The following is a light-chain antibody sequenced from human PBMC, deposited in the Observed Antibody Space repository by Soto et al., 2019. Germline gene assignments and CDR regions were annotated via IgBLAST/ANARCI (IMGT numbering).Light chain of an antibody. Sequence: EVVLTQSPGTLSLSPGERATLSCRASQTVSSSYLAWYQQKPGQAPRLLIYGASSRTTGIPDRFSGSGSGTDFTLTINRLEHEDYAVYYCHHYGSSPPYTFGQGTNLDI. V-gene: IGKV3-20*01. CDR3: HHYGSSPPYT. J-gene: IGKJ2*01. CDR2: GAS. CDR1: QTVSSSY.